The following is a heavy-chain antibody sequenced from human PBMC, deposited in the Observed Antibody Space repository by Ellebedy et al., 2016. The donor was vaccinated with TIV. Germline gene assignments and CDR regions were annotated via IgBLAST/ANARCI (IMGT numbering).Heavy chain of an antibody. CDR1: GFTFSSSW. D-gene: IGHD6-13*01. CDR2: INQDGSKK. Sequence: GESLKISXAASGFTFSSSWMSWLRQAPGKGLEWVANINQDGSKKDYVESVKGRFIISRDNAKNTLYLQMNSLRDEDTAVYYCARDLSGYSDYWGQGTLVTVSS. J-gene: IGHJ4*02. CDR3: ARDLSGYSDY. V-gene: IGHV3-7*01.